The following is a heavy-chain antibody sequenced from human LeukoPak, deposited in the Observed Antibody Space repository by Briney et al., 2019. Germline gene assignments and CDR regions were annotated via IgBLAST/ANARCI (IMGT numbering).Heavy chain of an antibody. V-gene: IGHV4-39*01. CDR1: GGSISSSSYY. D-gene: IGHD2-2*01. Sequence: SETLSLTCTVSGGSISSSSYYWGWIRQPPGKGLEWIGSIYYSGSTYYNPSLKSRVTISVDTSKNQFSLKLSSVTAADTAVYYCARHGPVRDIVVVPAATANNWFDPWGQGTLVTVSS. CDR3: ARHGPVRDIVVVPAATANNWFDP. CDR2: IYYSGST. J-gene: IGHJ5*02.